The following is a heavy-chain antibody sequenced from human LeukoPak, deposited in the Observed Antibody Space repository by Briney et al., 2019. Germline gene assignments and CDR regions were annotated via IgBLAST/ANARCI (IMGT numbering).Heavy chain of an antibody. V-gene: IGHV1-69*13. CDR1: GGTFSSYA. Sequence: SVKVCCKASGGTFSSYAISWVRQAPGQGLEWMGGIIPIFGTANYGQKFQGRVTITADESTSTAYMELSSLRSEDTAVYYCARVLQSSSATTFHYYYGMDVWGQGTTVTVSS. CDR2: IIPIFGTA. J-gene: IGHJ6*02. D-gene: IGHD5-24*01. CDR3: ARVLQSSSATTFHYYYGMDV.